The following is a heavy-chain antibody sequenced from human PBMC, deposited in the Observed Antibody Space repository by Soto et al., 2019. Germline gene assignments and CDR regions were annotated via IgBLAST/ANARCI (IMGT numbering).Heavy chain of an antibody. J-gene: IGHJ5*02. CDR3: AGSGCNWWFDP. V-gene: IGHV4-59*01. CDR1: GDSICSYY. Sequence: LSLTCTVSGDSICSYYWSWIRQPPGKGLEWIGYIYYSGSTNYNPSLKSRVPISVDTSKNQFSLKLSSVTAAGTGVYYCAGSGCNWWFDPWGQGTQVTVSS. CDR2: IYYSGST. D-gene: IGHD3-3*01.